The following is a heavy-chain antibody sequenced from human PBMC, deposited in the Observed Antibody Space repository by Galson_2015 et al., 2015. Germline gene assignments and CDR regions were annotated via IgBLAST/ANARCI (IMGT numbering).Heavy chain of an antibody. J-gene: IGHJ5*02. V-gene: IGHV1-3*04. Sequence: SVKVSCKAAGYSFNKYAIHWVRQAPGQRLEWMGYIDTVHGDTSYSQMFQGRLTFTTDTSASTAYMELRSLRSEDTAVYYCARDSVGLGRKNCLDPWGQGTPVTVSS. CDR2: IDTVHGDT. D-gene: IGHD3-10*01. CDR3: ARDSVGLGRKNCLDP. CDR1: GYSFNKYA.